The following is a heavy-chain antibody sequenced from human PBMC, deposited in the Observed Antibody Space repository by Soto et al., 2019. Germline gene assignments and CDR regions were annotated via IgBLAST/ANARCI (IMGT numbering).Heavy chain of an antibody. D-gene: IGHD1-26*01. CDR3: ARDSGHYYRSDAFDK. J-gene: IGHJ3*02. V-gene: IGHV1-46*01. CDR1: GYTFTASY. CDR2: IDPSGGST. Sequence: QVQLVQSGAEVKKPGASVKVSCKASGYTFTASYMHWVRQAPGQGLEWMGIIDPSGGSTSYSQKFQGRGTRTRDTSPSTVYMELNSLRSEDTAVFYCARDSGHYYRSDAFDKWGQGTMVTVSS.